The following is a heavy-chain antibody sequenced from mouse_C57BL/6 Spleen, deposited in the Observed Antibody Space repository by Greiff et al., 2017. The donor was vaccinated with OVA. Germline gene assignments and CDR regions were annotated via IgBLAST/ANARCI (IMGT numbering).Heavy chain of an antibody. Sequence: EVHLVESGGGLVKPGGSLKLSCAASGFTFSDYGMHWVRQAPEKGLEWVAYISSGSSTIYYADTVKGRFTISRDNAKNTLFLQMTSLRSEDTAMYYCATYYGSRDYYAMDYWGQGTSVTVSS. CDR1: GFTFSDYG. D-gene: IGHD1-1*01. CDR3: ATYYGSRDYYAMDY. CDR2: ISSGSSTI. J-gene: IGHJ4*01. V-gene: IGHV5-17*01.